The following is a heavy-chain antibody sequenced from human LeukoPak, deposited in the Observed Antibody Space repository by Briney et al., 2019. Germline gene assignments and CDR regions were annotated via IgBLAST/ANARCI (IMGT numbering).Heavy chain of an antibody. CDR1: GFSGITFSTYP. J-gene: IGHJ4*02. CDR3: ARDWDY. Sequence: GGSLRLSCSVSGFSGITFSTYPMNWVRHAPGNGLQWVSTITATGDRRYYAESVKGRFTVSRDNSKGTLYLQMNSLRPEDTAFYYCARDWDYWGQGTLVTVSS. V-gene: IGHV3-23*01. CDR2: ITATGDRR.